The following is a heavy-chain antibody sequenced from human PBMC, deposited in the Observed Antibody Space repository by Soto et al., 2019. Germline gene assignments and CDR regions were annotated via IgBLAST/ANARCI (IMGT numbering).Heavy chain of an antibody. J-gene: IGHJ2*01. CDR2: MNPNSGNT. D-gene: IGHD2-15*01. CDR1: GYTFTSYD. V-gene: IGHV1-8*01. Sequence: GASVKVSCKASGYTFTSYDINWVRQATGQGLEWMGWMNPNSGNTGYAQKFQGRVTMTRNTSISTAYMELSSLRSEDTAVYYCARARREGPRARGYCSGGSCKRLNWYFDLWGRGTLVTVSS. CDR3: ARARREGPRARGYCSGGSCKRLNWYFDL.